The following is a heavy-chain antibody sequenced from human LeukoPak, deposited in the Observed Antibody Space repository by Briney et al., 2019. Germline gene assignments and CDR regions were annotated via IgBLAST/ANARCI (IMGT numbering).Heavy chain of an antibody. V-gene: IGHV3-7*01. CDR3: ARVKQQLVRLLGRDTTYYYYYYMDV. CDR2: IKEDESEK. CDR1: GFTFSNYW. J-gene: IGHJ6*03. D-gene: IGHD6-13*01. Sequence: PGGSLRLSCAVSGFTFSNYWMSWVRQAPGKGLEWVANIKEDESEKYYVDSVKGRFTISRDDAKNSLFLQMNSLRAEDTAVYFCARVKQQLVRLLGRDTTYYYYYYMDVWGKGTTVTVSS.